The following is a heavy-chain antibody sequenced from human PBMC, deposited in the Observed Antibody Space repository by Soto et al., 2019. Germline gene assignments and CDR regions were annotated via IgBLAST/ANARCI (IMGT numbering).Heavy chain of an antibody. CDR3: ARGSPGRVRGVIINWFDP. Sequence: ASVKVSCKASGYTFTSYDINWVRQATGQGLEWMGWMNPNSGNTGYAQKFQGRVTMTRNTSISTAYMELSSLRSEDTAVYYCARGSPGRVRGVIINWFDPWGQGTLVTVSS. CDR1: GYTFTSYD. J-gene: IGHJ5*02. V-gene: IGHV1-8*01. D-gene: IGHD3-10*01. CDR2: MNPNSGNT.